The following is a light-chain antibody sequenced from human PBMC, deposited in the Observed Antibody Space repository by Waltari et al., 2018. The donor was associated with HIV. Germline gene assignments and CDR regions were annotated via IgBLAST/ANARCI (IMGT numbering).Light chain of an antibody. V-gene: IGKV1-12*01. CDR3: QQAHSTPFT. J-gene: IGKJ3*01. Sequence: DIQMTQSPSSVSASVGDRVTITCRSSHDIRSWLAWYQQQPGDAPKPLIDAAFNLQSGVPSRFAGSGSGTELALTISSPQPEDSASYHCQQAHSTPFTVGPGTKVEVK. CDR1: HDIRSW. CDR2: AAF.